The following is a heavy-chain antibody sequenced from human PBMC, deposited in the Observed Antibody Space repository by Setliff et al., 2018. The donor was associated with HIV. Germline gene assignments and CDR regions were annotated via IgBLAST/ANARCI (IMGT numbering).Heavy chain of an antibody. J-gene: IGHJ5*02. Sequence: SETLSLTCTVSGYSISSDYYWGWIRQPPGKGLEWIGEINHSGSTNYNPSLKSRVTISVDTSKNQFSLKLSSVTAADAAVYYCASRVYYYDSSGYLRGEGFDPWGQGTLVTVSS. CDR2: INHSGST. CDR3: ASRVYYYDSSGYLRGEGFDP. D-gene: IGHD3-22*01. CDR1: GYSISSDYY. V-gene: IGHV4-38-2*02.